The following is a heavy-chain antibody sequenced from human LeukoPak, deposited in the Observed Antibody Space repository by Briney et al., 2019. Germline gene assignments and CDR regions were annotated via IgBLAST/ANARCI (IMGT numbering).Heavy chain of an antibody. J-gene: IGHJ4*02. Sequence: GGSLRLSCAASGFTFSSYGMHWVRQAPGKGLEWVAVISYDGSNKYYADSVKGRFTISRDNSKNTLYLQMNSLTAEDTAVYYCARGSPFYDSSGYYEYYWGQGTLVTVSS. CDR3: ARGSPFYDSSGYYEYY. CDR2: ISYDGSNK. D-gene: IGHD3-22*01. CDR1: GFTFSSYG. V-gene: IGHV3-30*03.